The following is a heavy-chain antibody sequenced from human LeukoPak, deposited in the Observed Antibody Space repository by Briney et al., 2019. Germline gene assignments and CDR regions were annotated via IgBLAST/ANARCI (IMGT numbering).Heavy chain of an antibody. V-gene: IGHV3-23*01. Sequence: GGSLRLSCAASGFTFSSYAMTWVRQAPGKGLEWVSGVSGSGGNTYYADSAKGRFTISRDNSKNTLNLQMNSLRAEDTAVYYCAKSYSSSWSFYDYWGQGTLVTVSS. J-gene: IGHJ4*02. CDR1: GFTFSSYA. CDR3: AKSYSSSWSFYDY. CDR2: VSGSGGNT. D-gene: IGHD6-13*01.